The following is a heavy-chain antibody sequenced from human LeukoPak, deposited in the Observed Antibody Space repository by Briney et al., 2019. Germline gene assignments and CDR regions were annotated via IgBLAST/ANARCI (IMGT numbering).Heavy chain of an antibody. CDR1: GGSISSSSYY. D-gene: IGHD6-6*01. CDR3: ARDGPTQLVLDY. V-gene: IGHV4-61*02. CDR2: IYTSGST. Sequence: PSETLSLTCTVSGGSISSSSYYWSWIRQPAGKGLEWIGRIYTSGSTNYNPSLKSRVTISVDTSKNQFSLKLSSVTAADTAVYYCARDGPTQLVLDYWGQGTLVTVSS. J-gene: IGHJ4*02.